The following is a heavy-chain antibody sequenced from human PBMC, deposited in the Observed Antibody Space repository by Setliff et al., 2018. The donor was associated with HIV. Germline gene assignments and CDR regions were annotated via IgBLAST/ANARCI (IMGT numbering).Heavy chain of an antibody. V-gene: IGHV1-46*01. CDR2: LNPSEGTT. J-gene: IGHJ5*02. CDR1: GYTFTTYS. CDR3: VRGYRSAWNSWFDA. Sequence: ASVKVSCKASGYTFTTYSIHWVRQAPGQGLEWMGILNPSEGTTSFAQKFQGRVTMTRDTSTSTVYMDLSSLRADDTAVYYCVRGYRSAWNSWFDAWGQGTRVTVSS. D-gene: IGHD6-19*01.